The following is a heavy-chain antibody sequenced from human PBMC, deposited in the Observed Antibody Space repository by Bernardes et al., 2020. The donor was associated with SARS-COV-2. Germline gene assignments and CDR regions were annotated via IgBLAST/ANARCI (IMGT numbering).Heavy chain of an antibody. V-gene: IGHV3-7*01. CDR3: ARDGDGYFDY. CDR2: IKQDASDK. J-gene: IGHJ4*02. CDR1: GFTFSSYW. Sequence: GRSLRLSCEASGFTFSSYWMSWVRQAPGKGLEWVANIKQDASDKYYVDSVKGRFTISRDNAKNSLYLQMNSLRAEDTAVYFCARDGDGYFDYWGQGTLVTVSS. D-gene: IGHD2-21*01.